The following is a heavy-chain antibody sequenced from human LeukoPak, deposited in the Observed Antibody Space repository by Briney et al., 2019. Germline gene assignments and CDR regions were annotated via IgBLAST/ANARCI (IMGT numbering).Heavy chain of an antibody. CDR2: INHSGST. CDR1: GGSFSGYY. Sequence: PSETLSLTCAVYGGSFSGYYWSWIRQPPGKGLEWIGEINHSGSTNCNPSLKSRVTISVDTSKNQFSLKLSSVTAADTAVYYCARGQWYGDYGLDYWGQGTLVTVSS. V-gene: IGHV4-34*01. D-gene: IGHD4-17*01. CDR3: ARGQWYGDYGLDY. J-gene: IGHJ4*02.